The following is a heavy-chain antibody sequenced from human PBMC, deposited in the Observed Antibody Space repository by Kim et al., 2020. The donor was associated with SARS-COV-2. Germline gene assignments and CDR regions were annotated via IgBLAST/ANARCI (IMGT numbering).Heavy chain of an antibody. D-gene: IGHD4-17*01. CDR3: AKAGPDGGSHDLDYVEGGWFDP. J-gene: IGHJ5*02. CDR1: GFTFSSYA. CDR2: ISGSGGST. Sequence: GGSLRLSCAASGFTFSSYAMSWVRQAPGKGLEWVSAISGSGGSTYYAHSVKGRFTISRDNSKNTLYLQMNSLRAEDTAVYYCAKAGPDGGSHDLDYVEGGWFDPWGQGTLVTVSS. V-gene: IGHV3-23*01.